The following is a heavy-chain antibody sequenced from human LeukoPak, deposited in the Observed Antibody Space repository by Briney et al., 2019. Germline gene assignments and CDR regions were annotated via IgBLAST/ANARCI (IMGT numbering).Heavy chain of an antibody. Sequence: ASVKVSCKASGYTFTSYDTNWVRQATGQGLEWMGWMNPNSGNTGYAQKFQGRVTMTRNTSISTAYMELSSLRSEDTAVYYCACHEPDSTYYYYYGMDVWGQGTTVTVPS. V-gene: IGHV1-8*01. J-gene: IGHJ6*02. CDR1: GYTFTSYD. D-gene: IGHD1-14*01. CDR2: MNPNSGNT. CDR3: ACHEPDSTYYYYYGMDV.